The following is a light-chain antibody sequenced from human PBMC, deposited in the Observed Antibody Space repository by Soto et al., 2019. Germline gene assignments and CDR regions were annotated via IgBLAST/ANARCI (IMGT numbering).Light chain of an antibody. CDR1: TSDIGSNT. V-gene: IGLV1-44*01. J-gene: IGLJ3*02. CDR3: EAWDDSLNGPV. CDR2: ANN. Sequence: QSVLTQPPSASGTPGQKITISCSGSTSDIGSNTVNWYQQVPGTAPKLLIYANNLRPSGVPDRFSGSKSGTSASLAISGLQSEDEADYYCEAWDDSLNGPVFGGGTKVTVL.